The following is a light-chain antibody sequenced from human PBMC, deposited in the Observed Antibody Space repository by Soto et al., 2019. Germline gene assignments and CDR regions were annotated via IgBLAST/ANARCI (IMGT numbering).Light chain of an antibody. CDR1: QSVLYSSNNKNY. J-gene: IGKJ2*01. CDR3: QQYYTTPYT. V-gene: IGKV4-1*01. CDR2: WAY. Sequence: DIVMTQSPDSLAVSLGERATINCKSSQSVLYSSNNKNYLAWYQQKPGQPPELLIYWAYTRESGVPDRISGSGSGTDFTLTISSLQAEDVAVYYCQQYYTTPYTFGQGTKLEIK.